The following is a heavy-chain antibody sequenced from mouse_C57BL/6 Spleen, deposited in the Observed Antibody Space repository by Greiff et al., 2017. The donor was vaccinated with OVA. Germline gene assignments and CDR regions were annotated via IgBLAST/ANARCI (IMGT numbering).Heavy chain of an antibody. Sequence: EVKLQESGGGLVKPGGSLKLSCAASGFTFSSYAMSWVRQTPEKRLEWVATISDGGSYTYYPDNVKGRFTISRDNAKNNLYLQMSHLKSEDTAMYYCARGTTVVASYYFDYWGQGTTLTVSS. D-gene: IGHD1-1*01. CDR1: GFTFSSYA. V-gene: IGHV5-4*03. CDR3: ARGTTVVASYYFDY. CDR2: ISDGGSYT. J-gene: IGHJ2*01.